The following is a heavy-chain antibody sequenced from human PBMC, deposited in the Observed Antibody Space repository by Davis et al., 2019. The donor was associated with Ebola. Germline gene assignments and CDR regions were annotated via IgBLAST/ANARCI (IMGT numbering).Heavy chain of an antibody. V-gene: IGHV2-5*02. CDR3: AHSQEFSPFTFGGVIVPVLYFQD. CDR2: IYWDDDK. J-gene: IGHJ1*01. D-gene: IGHD3-16*02. Sequence: SGPTLVKPTETLTLTCTFSGFSLRTSGVGVGWIRQPPGKALEWLALIYWDDDKRYSPSLKSRLTITKDTSKNQVVLTMTNMDPVDTATYYCAHSQEFSPFTFGGVIVPVLYFQDWGQGTLVTVSS. CDR1: GFSLRTSGVG.